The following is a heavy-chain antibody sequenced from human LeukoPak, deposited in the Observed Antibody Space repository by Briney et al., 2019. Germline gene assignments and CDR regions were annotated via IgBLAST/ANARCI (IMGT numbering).Heavy chain of an antibody. V-gene: IGHV4-39*01. J-gene: IGHJ5*02. D-gene: IGHD1-26*01. Sequence: KTSETLSLTCTVSGGSISSSSYYWGWIRQPPGKGMEWIGSIYYSGNTDYNPPLKSRVSISIDTSKNQFSLKLSSVTAADTAVYSCARHPYRGSYGFDPCGQGTLVTVSS. CDR2: IYYSGNT. CDR1: GGSISSSSYY. CDR3: ARHPYRGSYGFDP.